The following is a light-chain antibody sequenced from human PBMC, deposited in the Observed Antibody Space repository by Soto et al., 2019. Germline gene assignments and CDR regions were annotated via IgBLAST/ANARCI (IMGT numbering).Light chain of an antibody. CDR1: QSVSSN. J-gene: IGKJ1*01. CDR2: GAS. Sequence: EIVMTQSPATLSVSPGERATLSCRASQSVSSNLAWYQQKPGQAPRLLIYGASTRATGIPARFSGSGSGTGSPFTSAGRKSEVLEFIYGNRKNNWLRPSGQGTRWKSN. CDR3: NRKNNWLRP. V-gene: IGKV3-15*01.